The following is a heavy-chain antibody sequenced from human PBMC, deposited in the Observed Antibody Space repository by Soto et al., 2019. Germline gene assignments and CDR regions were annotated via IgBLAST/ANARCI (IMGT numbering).Heavy chain of an antibody. J-gene: IGHJ4*02. CDR3: ARAHGAESGRFTFDK. Sequence: XGSLRLSFAASGFTVRSYVMHWVRQAPGKGLEWVAVMWWHGRDKFYADSVKGRFTISRDNSNNTLYLQMNSLRAEDTAVYYCARAHGAESGRFTFDKWAQGTLVTVSS. CDR1: GFTVRSYV. D-gene: IGHD1-26*01. CDR2: MWWHGRDK. V-gene: IGHV3-33*01.